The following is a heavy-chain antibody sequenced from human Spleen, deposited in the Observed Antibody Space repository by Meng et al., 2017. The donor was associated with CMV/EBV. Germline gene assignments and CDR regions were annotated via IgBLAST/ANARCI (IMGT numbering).Heavy chain of an antibody. CDR1: GFTFDAYG. J-gene: IGHJ6*02. CDR3: AKDTDYYYGMDV. CDR2: ITWNSGRI. V-gene: IGHV3-9*01. Sequence: GGSLRLSCVASGFTFDAYGMHWVRQAPGKGLEWVSGITWNSGRIGCADAVKGRFTISRDNAKNSLYLQMNSLRTEDTALYYCAKDTDYYYGMDVWGQGTTVTVSS.